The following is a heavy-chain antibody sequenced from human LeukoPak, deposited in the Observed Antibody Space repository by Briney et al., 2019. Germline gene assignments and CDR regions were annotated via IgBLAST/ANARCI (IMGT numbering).Heavy chain of an antibody. CDR2: ISSSGSTI. J-gene: IGHJ6*03. CDR3: ASFPPDYYYYMDV. CDR1: GLTFSSYE. V-gene: IGHV3-48*03. Sequence: GGSPRLSCAASGLTFSSYEMNWVRQAPGKGLEWVSYISSSGSTIYYADSVKGRFTISRDNAKNSLYLQMNSLRAEDTAVYYCASFPPDYYYYMDVWGKGTTVTVSS.